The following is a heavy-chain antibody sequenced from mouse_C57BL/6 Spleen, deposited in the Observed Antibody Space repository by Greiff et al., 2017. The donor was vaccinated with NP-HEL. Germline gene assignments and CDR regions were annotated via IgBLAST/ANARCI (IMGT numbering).Heavy chain of an antibody. CDR3: ARSSYGYFDY. V-gene: IGHV5-12*01. D-gene: IGHD1-1*01. CDR1: GFTFSDYY. CDR2: ISNGGGST. Sequence: EVKVVESGGGLVQPGGSLKLSCAASGFTFSDYYMYWVRQTPEKRLEWVAYISNGGGSTYYPDTVKGRFTISRDNAKNTLYLQMSRLKSEDTAMYYCARSSYGYFDYWGQGTTLTVSS. J-gene: IGHJ2*01.